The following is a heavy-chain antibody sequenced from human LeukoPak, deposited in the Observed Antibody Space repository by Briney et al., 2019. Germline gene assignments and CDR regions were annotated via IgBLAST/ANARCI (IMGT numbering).Heavy chain of an antibody. J-gene: IGHJ4*02. V-gene: IGHV3-7*01. Sequence: GGSLRLSCAASGFTFSSHWMTWVRQAPGKGLEWVANINQDGSERCYVDSVKGRFTISRDNAKNSLFLEMNSLRAEDTAVYHCARESREMATLIDYWGQGTLVTVSS. CDR2: INQDGSER. CDR3: ARESREMATLIDY. CDR1: GFTFSSHW. D-gene: IGHD5-24*01.